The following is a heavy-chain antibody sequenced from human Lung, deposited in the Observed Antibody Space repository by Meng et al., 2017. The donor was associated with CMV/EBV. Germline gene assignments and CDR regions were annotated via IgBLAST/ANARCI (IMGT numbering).Heavy chain of an antibody. CDR2: IYHSGST. CDR3: ASFPPPGKQWLVTDY. D-gene: IGHD6-19*01. J-gene: IGHJ4*02. CDR1: GGSISSGNW. Sequence: VPRRWSGPGLVKPSGTPSLSCSASGGSISSGNWGGWVRQPPGKGLEWIGEIYHSGSTNYNPSLKSRVTISVDKSKNQFSLKLSSVTAADTAVYYCASFPPPGKQWLVTDYWGQGTLVTVSS. V-gene: IGHV4-4*02.